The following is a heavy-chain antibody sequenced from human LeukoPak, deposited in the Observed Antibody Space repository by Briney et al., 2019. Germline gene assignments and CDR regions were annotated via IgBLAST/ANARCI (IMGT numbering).Heavy chain of an antibody. Sequence: PGGSLRLSCAASGFAFSSYAMHWVRQAPGKGLEYVSAISSNGGSTYYANSVKGRFTISRDNAKNSLYLQMNSLRAEDTAVYYCAELGITMIGGVWGKGTTVTTSS. CDR1: GFAFSSYA. D-gene: IGHD3-10*02. CDR2: ISSNGGST. J-gene: IGHJ6*04. CDR3: AELGITMIGGV. V-gene: IGHV3-64*01.